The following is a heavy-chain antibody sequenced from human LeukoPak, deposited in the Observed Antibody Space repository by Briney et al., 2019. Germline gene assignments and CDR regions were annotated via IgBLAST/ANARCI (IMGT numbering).Heavy chain of an antibody. CDR2: LDPEDGET. J-gene: IGHJ5*02. V-gene: IGHV1-24*01. CDR3: ATEYGHVAFDP. Sequence: ASVKVSCEVSGYTLTELSMHWVRQAPGKGLEWMGGLDPEDGETIYARKFQGRVTMTEDTSTDTAYMELSSLRSEDTAVYYCATEYGHVAFDPWGQGTLVTVSS. D-gene: IGHD2-8*01. CDR1: GYTLTELS.